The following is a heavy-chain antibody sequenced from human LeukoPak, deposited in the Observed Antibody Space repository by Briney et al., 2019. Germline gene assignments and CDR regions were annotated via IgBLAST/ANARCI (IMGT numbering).Heavy chain of an antibody. CDR1: GGTFSSYA. CDR2: IIPIFGTA. V-gene: IGHV1-69*05. Sequence: SVKVSCKASGGTFSSYAISWVRQAPGQGLEWMGGIIPIFGTANYAQKFQGRVTITTDESTSTAYMELSSLRSEDTAVYYCAVIRGAYCTNGVCAKPNWFDPWGQGTLVTVSS. CDR3: AVIRGAYCTNGVCAKPNWFDP. J-gene: IGHJ5*02. D-gene: IGHD2-8*01.